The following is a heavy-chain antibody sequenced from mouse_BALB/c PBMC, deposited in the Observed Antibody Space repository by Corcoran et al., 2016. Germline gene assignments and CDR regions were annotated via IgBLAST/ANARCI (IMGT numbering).Heavy chain of an antibody. Sequence: EVQLQQSGPELVKPGASMKISCKASGYSFTGYTMNWVKQSHGKNLEWIGLINPYNGGTNYNQKFKGKATLTVDKSSSTAYMELLSLTSEDSAVYYCARTYYYGSSYGYAMDYWGQGTSVTVSS. CDR1: GYSFTGYT. D-gene: IGHD1-1*01. V-gene: IGHV1-18*01. CDR3: ARTYYYGSSYGYAMDY. J-gene: IGHJ4*01. CDR2: INPYNGGT.